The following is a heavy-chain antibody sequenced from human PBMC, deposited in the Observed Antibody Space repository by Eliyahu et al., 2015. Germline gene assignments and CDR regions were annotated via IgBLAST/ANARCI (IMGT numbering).Heavy chain of an antibody. CDR3: ARDSGGSSPFNL. CDR1: GASINRDF. J-gene: IGHJ5*02. CDR2: XSGSGFT. V-gene: IGHV4-4*07. D-gene: IGHD6-6*01. Sequence: QEQLQESGPGVVKPSETLSLSXDVSGASINRDFWNWIRQPAGKRMEWIGYXSGSGFTVYNPSLERRVSISADKSKNQVSLTLRSVTAADAAVYYCARDSGGSSPFNLWGRGALVTVSS.